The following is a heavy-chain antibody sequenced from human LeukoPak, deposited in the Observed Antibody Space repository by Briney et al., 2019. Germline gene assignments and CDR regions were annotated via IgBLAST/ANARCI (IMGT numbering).Heavy chain of an antibody. D-gene: IGHD6-6*01. CDR3: ARDMYSSSFPPFDY. J-gene: IGHJ4*02. CDR2: INPNSGGT. CDR1: GYTFTGYY. Sequence: GASVKVSCKASGYTFTGYYMHWVRQAPGQGLEWMGWINPNSGGTNYAQKFQGRVTMTRDTSISTAHMELSRLRSDDTAVYYCARDMYSSSFPPFDYWGQGTLVTVSS. V-gene: IGHV1-2*02.